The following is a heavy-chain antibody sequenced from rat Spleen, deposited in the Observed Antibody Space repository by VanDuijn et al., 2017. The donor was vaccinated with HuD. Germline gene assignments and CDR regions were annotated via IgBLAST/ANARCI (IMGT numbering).Heavy chain of an antibody. Sequence: EVKLVESGGGLVQPGRSLKLSCAASGFTFDDYGMAWVRQAPKNGLEWVASINWGGSSTYYPDNVKGRFTISRDNAKNALYLQMSKLGSEDTAIYYCARGPSYGSDLDYFDYWGQGVMVTVSS. CDR3: ARGPSYGSDLDYFDY. CDR2: INWGGSST. CDR1: GFTFDDYG. V-gene: IGHV5-36*01. J-gene: IGHJ2*01. D-gene: IGHD1-7*01.